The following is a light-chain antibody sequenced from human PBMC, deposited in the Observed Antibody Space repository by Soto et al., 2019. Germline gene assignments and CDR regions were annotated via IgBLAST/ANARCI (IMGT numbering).Light chain of an antibody. CDR2: DAS. Sequence: IPMTPSPASLSASLGDRASITWRASQSITTSLNWYQHKPGKAPKLLIHDASSLDSGVPSRFRGSRSGTEFTLTIGSLEPEDSGMYFCLQDYMYPYTFGQGTKVDIK. CDR1: QSITTS. V-gene: IGKV1-6*01. J-gene: IGKJ2*01. CDR3: LQDYMYPYT.